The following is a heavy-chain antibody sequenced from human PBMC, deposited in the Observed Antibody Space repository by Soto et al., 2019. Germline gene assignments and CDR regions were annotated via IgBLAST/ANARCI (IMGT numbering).Heavy chain of an antibody. V-gene: IGHV1-2*02. CDR2: INPNSGGT. J-gene: IGHJ5*02. CDR1: GYTFTGYY. D-gene: IGHD6-6*01. Sequence: GASVKVSCKASGYTFTGYYMHWVRQAPLQGLEWMGWINPNSGGTNYAQKFQGRVTMTRDTSISTAYMELSRLRSDDTAVYYCARNTRYNSSSVDWFDPWGQGTLVTVSS. CDR3: ARNTRYNSSSVDWFDP.